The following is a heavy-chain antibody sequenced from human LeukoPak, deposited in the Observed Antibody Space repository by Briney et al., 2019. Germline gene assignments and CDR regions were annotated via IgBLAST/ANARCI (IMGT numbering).Heavy chain of an antibody. J-gene: IGHJ5*02. D-gene: IGHD3-3*01. CDR1: GYTFANYG. CDR2: ISAYNGNT. V-gene: IGHV1-18*01. Sequence: ASVKVSCKASGYTFANYGISWVRQAPGQGLEWMGWISAYNGNTNYAQKFQDRVSMTKDTSTRTAYMELRSLRSDDTAVYYCARDTRPSYFDFWTAYHEGNWFDPWGQGTLVTVSS. CDR3: ARDTRPSYFDFWTAYHEGNWFDP.